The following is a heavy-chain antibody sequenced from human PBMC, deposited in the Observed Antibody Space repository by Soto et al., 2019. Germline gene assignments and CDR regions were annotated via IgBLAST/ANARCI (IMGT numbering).Heavy chain of an antibody. D-gene: IGHD2-15*01. Sequence: SETLSLTCTVSGGSISGYYWSWIRQPPGKGLEWIGYMYNTGSTVYNPSFKSRVTISVDTSKNQFSLKLSSVTAADTAVYYCARAQYCSPPFDYWGQGTLVTVSS. CDR3: ARAQYCSPPFDY. CDR2: MYNTGST. J-gene: IGHJ4*02. V-gene: IGHV4-59*12. CDR1: GGSISGYY.